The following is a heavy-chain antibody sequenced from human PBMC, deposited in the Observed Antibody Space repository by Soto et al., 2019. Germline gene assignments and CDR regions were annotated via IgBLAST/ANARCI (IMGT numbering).Heavy chain of an antibody. CDR3: ARLTYYYDINGYAFDF. CDR1: GDSISSDY. CDR2: IYYSGST. Sequence: SETLSLTCTISGDSISSDYWNWIRQPPGKGLEWIGYIYYSGSTNYNPSLKSRVTISVDRSKNQFSLKLSSVTAADTAVYYCARLTYYYDINGYAFDFWGQGARVTVS. J-gene: IGHJ4*02. V-gene: IGHV4-59*08. D-gene: IGHD3-22*01.